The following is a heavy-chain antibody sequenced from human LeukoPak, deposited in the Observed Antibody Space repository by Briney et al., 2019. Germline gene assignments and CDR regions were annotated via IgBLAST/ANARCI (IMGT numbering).Heavy chain of an antibody. CDR1: GFTFSTYS. V-gene: IGHV3-21*04. Sequence: GGSLRLSCAASGFTFSTYSMNWVRQAPGKGLEWVSSISSSNSYIYYADSMKGRFTISRDNAKNSLYLQMNSLRAEDTALYYCAKDIWGILSTGGFDPWGQGTLVTVSS. J-gene: IGHJ5*02. D-gene: IGHD3-16*01. CDR2: ISSSNSYI. CDR3: AKDIWGILSTGGFDP.